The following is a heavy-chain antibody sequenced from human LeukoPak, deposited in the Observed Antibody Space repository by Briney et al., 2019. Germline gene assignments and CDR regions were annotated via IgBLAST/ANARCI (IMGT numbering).Heavy chain of an antibody. D-gene: IGHD6-6*01. V-gene: IGHV3-7*01. CDR2: IKEDGRET. J-gene: IGHJ4*02. CDR1: EFTFSAYW. CDR3: MAESSSPWEGY. Sequence: GGSLRLSCAASEFTFSAYWMSWVRQAPGKGLEWVANIKEDGRETYYADSVKGRFTISRDNSKNTLYLQMNSLRAEDTAVYYCMAESSSPWEGYWGQGTLVTVSS.